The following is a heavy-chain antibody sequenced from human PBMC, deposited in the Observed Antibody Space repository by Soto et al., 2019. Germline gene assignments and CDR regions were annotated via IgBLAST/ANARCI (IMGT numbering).Heavy chain of an antibody. J-gene: IGHJ4*02. D-gene: IGHD3-22*01. CDR2: IYHHGRT. CDR3: ARDRRNFYDNSEYFDF. CDR1: GNSISSRYC. V-gene: IGHV4-38-2*02. Sequence: SETLSLTCGVSGNSISSRYCWAWIRQPPGKGLEWLGSIYHHGRTYYSPSLKSRVTVSLDTSKNQFYLNLRSVTAADTAVYYCARDRRNFYDNSEYFDFWGRGMQVTGSS.